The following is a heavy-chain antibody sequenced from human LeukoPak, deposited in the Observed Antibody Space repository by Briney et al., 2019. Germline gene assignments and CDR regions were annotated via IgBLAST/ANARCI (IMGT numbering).Heavy chain of an antibody. CDR1: NYPISTNYY. CDR3: ARDSAVPYNMDV. CDR2: VSHRGRT. Sequence: PSQTLSLICTVSNYPISTNYYWGSLRQPPGKGLEWIGSVSHRGRTYYNPSLKSRHTMSVDTSKNQFSLMLTSVTAADTAVYYCARDSAVPYNMDVWGKGTTVTVSS. V-gene: IGHV4-38-2*02. D-gene: IGHD3-10*01. J-gene: IGHJ6*03.